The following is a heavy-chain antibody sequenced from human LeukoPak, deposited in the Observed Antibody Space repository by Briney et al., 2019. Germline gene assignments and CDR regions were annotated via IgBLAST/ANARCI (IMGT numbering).Heavy chain of an antibody. Sequence: SETLSLTCTVSGGSISSSSYYWGWIRQPPGKGLEWIGIIYYSGSISYNPSLKSRVTVSVDTSKNQFSLKLSSVTAADTAVYYCARTPKRKWLPVYFDFWGQGTLVTVSS. V-gene: IGHV4-39*01. CDR1: GGSISSSSYY. CDR2: IYYSGSI. J-gene: IGHJ4*02. D-gene: IGHD6-19*01. CDR3: ARTPKRKWLPVYFDF.